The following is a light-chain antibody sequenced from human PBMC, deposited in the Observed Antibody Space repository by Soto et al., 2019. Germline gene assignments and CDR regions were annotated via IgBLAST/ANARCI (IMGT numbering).Light chain of an antibody. CDR2: AAS. Sequence: IQLTQSPSSLSAYVGDRVTITCRASQGISSYLAWYQQKPGKAPKLLIYAASTLQSGVPSRFSGSGSGTDFTLTISSLQPEDFATYYCQQLNSNPPITFGQGTRLGLN. V-gene: IGKV1-9*01. CDR1: QGISSY. J-gene: IGKJ5*01. CDR3: QQLNSNPPIT.